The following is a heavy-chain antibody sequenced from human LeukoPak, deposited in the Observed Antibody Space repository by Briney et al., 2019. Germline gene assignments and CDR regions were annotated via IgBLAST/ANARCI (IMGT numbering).Heavy chain of an antibody. Sequence: PSETLSLTCTVSGGSISSYYWSWIRQPPGKGLEWIGYIYYSGSTNYNPSLKSRVTISVDTSKNQFSLKLSSVTAADTAVYYCARQLDYSSGRYGGQFGYYFDYWGQGTLVTVSS. J-gene: IGHJ4*02. V-gene: IGHV4-59*01. CDR2: IYYSGST. CDR1: GGSISSYY. D-gene: IGHD6-19*01. CDR3: ARQLDYSSGRYGGQFGYYFDY.